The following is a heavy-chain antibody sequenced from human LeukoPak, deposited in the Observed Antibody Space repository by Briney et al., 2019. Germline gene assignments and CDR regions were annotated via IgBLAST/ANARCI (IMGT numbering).Heavy chain of an antibody. V-gene: IGHV3-21*01. J-gene: IGHJ3*02. CDR3: AREGGNPDAFDI. CDR1: GFTFSSYA. Sequence: GGSLRLSCAASGFTFSSYAMNWVRQAPGEGLEWVSSISSSGTYTYYADSVKGRFTISRDNAKNSLYLQMNSLRAEDTAVYYCAREGGNPDAFDIWGQGTLVTVSS. CDR2: ISSSGTYT. D-gene: IGHD4-23*01.